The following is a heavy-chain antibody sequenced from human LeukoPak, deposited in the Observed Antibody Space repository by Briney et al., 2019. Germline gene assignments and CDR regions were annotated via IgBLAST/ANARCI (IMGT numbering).Heavy chain of an antibody. J-gene: IGHJ4*02. CDR3: LRMNNGDSHYDF. CDR1: GFTFSTYW. V-gene: IGHV3-74*01. D-gene: IGHD2-21*01. CDR2: VNIDGRIT. Sequence: GGSLRLSCAASGFTFSTYWMHSVRQAPGKGLVWVARVNIDGRITSYADSVKGRFSISRDNANNTSYLQMNSLRVEDTAVYYCLRMNNGDSHYDFWGQGTLVTVSS.